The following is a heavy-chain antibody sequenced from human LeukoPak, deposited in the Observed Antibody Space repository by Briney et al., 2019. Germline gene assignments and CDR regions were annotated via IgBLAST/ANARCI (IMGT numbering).Heavy chain of an antibody. CDR3: AKDEVATAGYCTSTTCQGLDY. D-gene: IGHD2-2*01. V-gene: IGHV3-9*01. Sequence: GGSLRLSCAASGFTIDDDAMHWVRQAPGKGLEWVSGISWRSGSIVYADSVKGRFTISRDNAKNSLYLQMNSLRPEDTALYYCAKDEVATAGYCTSTTCQGLDYWGQGTLVTVSS. CDR1: GFTIDDDA. J-gene: IGHJ4*02. CDR2: ISWRSGSI.